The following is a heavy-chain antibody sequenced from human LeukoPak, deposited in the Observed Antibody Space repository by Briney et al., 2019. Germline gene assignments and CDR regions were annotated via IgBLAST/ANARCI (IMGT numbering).Heavy chain of an antibody. CDR1: GDSVSSNSAA. D-gene: IGHD6-19*01. V-gene: IGHV6-1*01. CDR2: TYYRSKWYN. Sequence: SQTLSLTCAISGDSVSSNSAAWNWIRQSPSRGREWLGRTYYRSKWYNDYAVSVKSRITLNPDISKNQFSLQLNSVTPEDTAVYYCARSPSPYSSGWYFDYWGQGTLVTVSS. J-gene: IGHJ4*02. CDR3: ARSPSPYSSGWYFDY.